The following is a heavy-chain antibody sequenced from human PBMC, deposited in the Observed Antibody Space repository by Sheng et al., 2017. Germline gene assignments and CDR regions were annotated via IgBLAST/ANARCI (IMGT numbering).Heavy chain of an antibody. CDR3: ARDRRDGYNRDAFDI. Sequence: EVQLVESGGGLVQPGGSLRLSCAASGFTVSSNYMSWVRQAPGKGLEWVSVIYSGGSTYYADSVKGRFTISRDNSKNTLYLQMNSLRAEDTAVYYCARDRRDGYNRDAFDIWGQGTMVTVSS. CDR1: GFTVSSNY. D-gene: IGHD5-12*01. J-gene: IGHJ3*02. CDR2: IYSGGST. V-gene: IGHV3-66*01.